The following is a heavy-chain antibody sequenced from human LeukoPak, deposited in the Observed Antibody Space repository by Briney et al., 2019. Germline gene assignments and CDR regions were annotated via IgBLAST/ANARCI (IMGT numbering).Heavy chain of an antibody. CDR3: ARDTYYYDSSGYYYFDY. CDR2: ISAYNGNT. D-gene: IGHD3-22*01. V-gene: IGHV1-18*01. Sequence: ASVKVSCKASGYTFTSYGISWVRQAPGQGLEWMGWISAYNGNTNYAQKLQGRVTMTTDTSTSTAYMELRSLRSDDTAVYSCARDTYYYDSSGYYYFDYWGQGTLVTVSS. J-gene: IGHJ4*02. CDR1: GYTFTSYG.